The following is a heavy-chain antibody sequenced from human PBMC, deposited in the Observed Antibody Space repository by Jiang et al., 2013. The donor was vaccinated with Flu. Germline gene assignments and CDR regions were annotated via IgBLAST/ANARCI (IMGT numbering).Heavy chain of an antibody. D-gene: IGHD3-22*01. Sequence: LSCAASGXTFDDYAMHWVRQAPGKGLEWVSGISWNSGSIGYADSVKGRFTISRDNAKNSLYLQMNSLRAEDTALYYCAKDPTHYYDSSGPFDYWGQGTLVTVSS. CDR3: AKDPTHYYDSSGPFDY. J-gene: IGHJ4*02. CDR2: ISWNSGSI. CDR1: GXTFDDYA. V-gene: IGHV3-9*01.